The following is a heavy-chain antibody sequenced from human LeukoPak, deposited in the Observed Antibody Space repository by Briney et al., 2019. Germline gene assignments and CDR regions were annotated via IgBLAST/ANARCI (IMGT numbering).Heavy chain of an antibody. V-gene: IGHV4-31*03. Sequence: SETLSLTCTVSGGFISGSGHYWTWTRQHPGEGLEWLGFIHPAGSIYYNPSLSGRLIISADTSKNQMSLKLSSVTAADTAVYYCSTGGDTAKGGDSWGQGTLVTVSS. J-gene: IGHJ4*02. D-gene: IGHD5-18*01. CDR3: STGGDTAKGGDS. CDR1: GGFISGSGHY. CDR2: IHPAGSI.